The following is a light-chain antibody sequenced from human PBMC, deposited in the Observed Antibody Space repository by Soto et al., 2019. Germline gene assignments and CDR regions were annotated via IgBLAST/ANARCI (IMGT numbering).Light chain of an antibody. V-gene: IGKV1-9*01. J-gene: IGKJ3*01. CDR2: AAS. Sequence: DIQLTQSPSFLSASVGDRVTITCRASQGISSYLAWYQQKPGKAPKLLIYAASTLQSGVPSRFSGSGSGTEFTLTISSLQPEDFATYYCQQLNQYPHTFGHGTKVDIK. CDR3: QQLNQYPHT. CDR1: QGISSY.